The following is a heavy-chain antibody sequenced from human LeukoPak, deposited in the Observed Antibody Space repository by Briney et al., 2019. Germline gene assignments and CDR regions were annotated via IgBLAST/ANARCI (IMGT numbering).Heavy chain of an antibody. V-gene: IGHV1-18*01. CDR2: ISAYNGNT. Sequence: ASVKVSCKDSGYTFTSYGISWVRQAPGQGLEWMGWISAYNGNTNYAQKLQGRVTMTTDTSTSTAYMELRSLRSDDTAVYYCARAQIDRGYYYYYMDVWGKGTTVTVSS. J-gene: IGHJ6*03. CDR3: ARAQIDRGYYYYYMDV. CDR1: GYTFTSYG. D-gene: IGHD7-27*01.